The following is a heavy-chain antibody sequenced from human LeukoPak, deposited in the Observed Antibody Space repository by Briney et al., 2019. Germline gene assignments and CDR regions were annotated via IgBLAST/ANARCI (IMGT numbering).Heavy chain of an antibody. V-gene: IGHV1-2*06. CDR2: INPNSGGT. CDR1: GYTFTGYY. CDR3: ARSGWYDPFDY. D-gene: IGHD6-19*01. J-gene: IGHJ4*02. Sequence: ASVKVSCKASGYTFTGYYMHWVRQAPGQGLEWMGRINPNSGGTNYAQKFQGRVTMTRDRSISTAYMELSRLRSEDTAVYYCARSGWYDPFDYWGQGTLVTVSS.